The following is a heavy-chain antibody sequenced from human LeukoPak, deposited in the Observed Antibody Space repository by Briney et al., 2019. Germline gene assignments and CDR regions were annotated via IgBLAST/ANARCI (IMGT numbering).Heavy chain of an antibody. CDR1: GFTFTSSA. J-gene: IGHJ4*02. V-gene: IGHV1-58*01. Sequence: SVKVSFKASGFTFTSSAVQWVRQARGQRLEWIGWIVVGSGNTNYAQKFQERVTITRDMSTSTAYMELSSLRSEDTAVYYCAANSPTTGTRKRYFDYWGQGTLVTVSS. D-gene: IGHD1-1*01. CDR3: AANSPTTGTRKRYFDY. CDR2: IVVGSGNT.